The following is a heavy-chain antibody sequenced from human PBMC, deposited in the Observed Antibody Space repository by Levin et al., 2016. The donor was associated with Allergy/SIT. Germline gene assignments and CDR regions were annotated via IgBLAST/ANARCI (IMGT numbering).Heavy chain of an antibody. CDR1: GYPFTGNY. J-gene: IGHJ4*02. CDR3: ARVPVGATGFGH. D-gene: IGHD1-26*01. CDR2: ISPSTGAT. Sequence: ASVKVSCKASGYPFTGNYMHWVRQAPGQGLEWMGYISPSTGATKYAQTFQGRVTMTRDTSNTTVYMELSGLRSDNTAVYYCARVPVGATGFGHWGQGTLVTVSS. V-gene: IGHV1-2*02.